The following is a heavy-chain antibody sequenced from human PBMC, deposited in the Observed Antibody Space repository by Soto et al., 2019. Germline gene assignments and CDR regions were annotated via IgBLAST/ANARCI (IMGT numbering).Heavy chain of an antibody. J-gene: IGHJ6*03. Sequence: GASVKVSCKDSGYTFTSYAMHWVRQAPGQRLEWMGWINAGNGNTKYSQKFQGRVTITRDTSASTAYMELSSLRSEDTAVYYCAREDTFRDYYYYMDVWGKGTTVTVSS. V-gene: IGHV1-3*01. CDR2: INAGNGNT. CDR3: AREDTFRDYYYYMDV. CDR1: GYTFTSYA.